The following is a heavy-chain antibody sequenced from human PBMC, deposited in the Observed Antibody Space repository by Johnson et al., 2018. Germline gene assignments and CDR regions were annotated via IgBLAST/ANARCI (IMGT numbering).Heavy chain of an antibody. D-gene: IGHD4-17*01. J-gene: IGHJ1*01. CDR3: KGLRDDFRY. Sequence: VQLQESGGGLVQPGESLKVSCVGSGFTLSGSAMHWVRQAPGKGLEWVGRITMQPTGYGTLYAASLKGRFVCSRDNSKNTVYLEMGILKNEDTAVYYCKGLRDDFRYWGQGTLVTVSS. V-gene: IGHV3-73*02. CDR1: GFTLSGSA. CDR2: ITMQPTGYGT.